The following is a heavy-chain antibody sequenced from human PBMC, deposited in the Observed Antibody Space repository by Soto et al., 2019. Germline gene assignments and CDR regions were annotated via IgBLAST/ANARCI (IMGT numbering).Heavy chain of an antibody. V-gene: IGHV3-30-3*01. J-gene: IGHJ4*02. CDR1: GFTFSTYA. Sequence: PGGSLRLSCAASGFTFSTYAMHWVRQAPGKGLEWVALVSDDGSNKNYADSVKRRFTVSRDNSKNTLYLQMNNMRAADTAVYFCARDPEARYYFDYWGQGALVTVSS. CDR3: ARDPEARYYFDY. CDR2: VSDDGSNK.